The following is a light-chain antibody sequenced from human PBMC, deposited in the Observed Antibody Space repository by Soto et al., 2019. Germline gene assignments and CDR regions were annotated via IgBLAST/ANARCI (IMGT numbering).Light chain of an antibody. J-gene: IGKJ1*01. CDR3: QHYGDSRT. CDR2: GAS. Sequence: IVLPQSPGTLSLSPGERATLSCRTSHSVDSTQLAWYQQKPGQAPRLPIYGASGSATGIPDRFGGSGSGPDFTVTISRLEPEDFAVYYCQHYGDSRTFGQGTKVDIK. V-gene: IGKV3-20*01. CDR1: HSVDSTQ.